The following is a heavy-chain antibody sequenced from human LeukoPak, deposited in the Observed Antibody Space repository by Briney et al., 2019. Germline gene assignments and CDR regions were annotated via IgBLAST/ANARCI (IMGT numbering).Heavy chain of an antibody. J-gene: IGHJ4*02. CDR3: AKDDWVRGGLITSYYFDY. CDR1: AFTFSSYV. D-gene: IGHD3-10*01. CDR2: TSSSGANT. V-gene: IGHV3-23*01. Sequence: GGSLRLSCAASAFTFSSYVMSWVRQAPGKGLEWVSTTSSSGANTDYADSVKGRFTISRDNSKNTLYLRMNSLRAEDTAVYYCAKDDWVRGGLITSYYFDYWGQGTLVTVSS.